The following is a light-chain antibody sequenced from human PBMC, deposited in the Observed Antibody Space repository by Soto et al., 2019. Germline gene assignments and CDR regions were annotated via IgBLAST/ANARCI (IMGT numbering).Light chain of an antibody. CDR3: QQYRSSPSLT. Sequence: IVLTQSPGTLSLSPGERATLSCRASQSVSSSYLAWYQQKPGQAHRLFIYGASSRATGIPDRFSGSGSGTDFTLTISRLEPEDFAVYYCQQYRSSPSLTFGGGTKVDSK. J-gene: IGKJ4*01. CDR2: GAS. CDR1: QSVSSSY. V-gene: IGKV3-20*01.